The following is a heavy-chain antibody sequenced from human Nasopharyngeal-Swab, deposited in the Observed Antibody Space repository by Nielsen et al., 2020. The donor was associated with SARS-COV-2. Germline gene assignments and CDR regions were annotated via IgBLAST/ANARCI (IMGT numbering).Heavy chain of an antibody. CDR2: ISGSGGST. CDR3: AKDTYSSGWYPFDY. D-gene: IGHD6-19*01. CDR1: GFTFSSYW. V-gene: IGHV3-23*01. Sequence: GESLKISCAATGFTFSSYWMSWVRQAPGKGLEWVSAISGSGGSTYYADSVKGRFTISRDNSKNTLYLQMNSLRAEDTAVYYCAKDTYSSGWYPFDYWGQGTLVTVSS. J-gene: IGHJ4*02.